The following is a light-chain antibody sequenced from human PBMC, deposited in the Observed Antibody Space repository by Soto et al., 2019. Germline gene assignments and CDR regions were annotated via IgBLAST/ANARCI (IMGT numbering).Light chain of an antibody. Sequence: EIVLTQSPGTLSLSPGERATLSCRASQSVSSNYLAWYQQKPGQAPRPLIYGASSRATGIPDRFSGSGAGTDFTLTISRLESEDFAVYYWQQYGSSPWTFGQGTKGGIE. CDR3: QQYGSSPWT. CDR1: QSVSSNY. CDR2: GAS. J-gene: IGKJ1*01. V-gene: IGKV3-20*01.